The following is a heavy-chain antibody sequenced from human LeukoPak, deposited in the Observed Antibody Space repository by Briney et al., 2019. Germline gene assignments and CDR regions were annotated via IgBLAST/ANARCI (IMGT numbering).Heavy chain of an antibody. V-gene: IGHV1-46*01. CDR3: AGDLRKGRFDP. Sequence: ASVKVSCKASGYTFTSYYMHWVRQAPGQGLEWMGIINPSGGSTSYAQKFQGRVTMTRDTSTSTVYMELSSLRSEDTAVYYCAGDLRKGRFDPWGQGTLVTVSS. CDR2: INPSGGST. J-gene: IGHJ5*02. CDR1: GYTFTSYY.